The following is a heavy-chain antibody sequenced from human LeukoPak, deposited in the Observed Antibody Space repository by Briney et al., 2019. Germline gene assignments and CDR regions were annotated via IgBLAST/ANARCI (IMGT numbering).Heavy chain of an antibody. D-gene: IGHD3-10*01. J-gene: IGHJ5*02. CDR3: ARVGWFGEGYNWFDP. Sequence: PSETLSLTCTVSGGSISSSSYYWGWIRQPPGKGLEWIGSIYYSGSTYYNPSLKSRVAISVDTSKNQFSLKLSSVTAADTAVYYCARVGWFGEGYNWFDPWGQGTLVTVSS. CDR1: GGSISSSSYY. CDR2: IYYSGST. V-gene: IGHV4-39*01.